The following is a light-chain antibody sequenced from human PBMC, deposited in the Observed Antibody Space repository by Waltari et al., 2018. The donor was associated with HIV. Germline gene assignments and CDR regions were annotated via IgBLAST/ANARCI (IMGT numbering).Light chain of an antibody. J-gene: IGLJ3*02. CDR1: NRDIGGYDF. CDR2: GLS. V-gene: IGLV2-14*01. Sequence: HSALTQPASVSGSPGQSVTIACTGTNRDIGGYDFVSWYQHNPGRAPKPMIYGLSDRPPAVFHLFSGSNPGNRASLTISGVQADDDADYYCSSYAYNSVLVFGGGTKLTVL. CDR3: SSYAYNSVLV.